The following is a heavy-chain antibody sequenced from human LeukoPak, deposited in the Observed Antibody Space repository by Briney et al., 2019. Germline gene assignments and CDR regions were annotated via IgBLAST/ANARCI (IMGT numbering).Heavy chain of an antibody. J-gene: IGHJ4*02. CDR2: INHSGST. Sequence: PSETLSLTCTVSGGSISGYYWSWIRQPPGKGLEWIGEINHSGSTNYNPSLKSRVTISVDTSKNQFSLKLSSVTAADTAVYYCARIGGVIAWGQGTLVTVSS. D-gene: IGHD2-15*01. CDR3: ARIGGVIA. CDR1: GGSISGYY. V-gene: IGHV4-34*01.